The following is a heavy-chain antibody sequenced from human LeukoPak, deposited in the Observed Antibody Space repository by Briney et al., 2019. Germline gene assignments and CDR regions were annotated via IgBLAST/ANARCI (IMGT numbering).Heavy chain of an antibody. J-gene: IGHJ4*02. CDR3: ARDRRGWYVPDY. V-gene: IGHV3-21*06. CDR2: ISSSSSYI. CDR1: GFTFSSYS. D-gene: IGHD6-19*01. Sequence: PGGSLRLSCAASGFTFSSYSMNWVRQAPGKGLEWVSSISSSSSYIYYADSVKGRFTISRDNAKNLLYLQMNSLRDEDTAMYYCARDRRGWYVPDYWGQGTLVTVSS.